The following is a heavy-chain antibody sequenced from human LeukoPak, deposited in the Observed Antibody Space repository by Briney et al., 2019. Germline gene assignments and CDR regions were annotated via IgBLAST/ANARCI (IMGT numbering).Heavy chain of an antibody. Sequence: PSETLSLTCAVYGGSFSGYYWSWIRQPPGKGLEWIGEINHSGSTNYNPSLKSRVTISVDTSKNQFSLKLSSVTAADTAVYYCARRGSIMITFGGPRPNAFDIWGQGTMVTVSS. CDR1: GGSFSGYY. V-gene: IGHV4-34*01. J-gene: IGHJ3*02. CDR3: ARRGSIMITFGGPRPNAFDI. D-gene: IGHD3-16*01. CDR2: INHSGST.